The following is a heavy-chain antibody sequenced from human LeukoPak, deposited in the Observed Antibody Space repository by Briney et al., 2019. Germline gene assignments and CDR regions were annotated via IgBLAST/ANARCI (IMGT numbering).Heavy chain of an antibody. CDR1: GFTFSSYE. J-gene: IGHJ3*02. D-gene: IGHD3-9*01. V-gene: IGHV3-48*03. CDR2: ISSSGSTI. CDR3: ARDSAYDILTGYYWDRAFDI. Sequence: GGSLRLSCAASGFTFSSYEMNWVRQAPGKGLEWVSYISSSGSTIYYADSVKGRFTISRDNAKNSLYLQMNSLRAEDTAVYYCARDSAYDILTGYYWDRAFDIWGQGTMVTVSS.